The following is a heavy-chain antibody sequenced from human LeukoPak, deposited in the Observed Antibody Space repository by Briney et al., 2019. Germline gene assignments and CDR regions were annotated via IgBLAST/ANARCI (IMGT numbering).Heavy chain of an antibody. D-gene: IGHD3-10*01. CDR3: AKGSRTEVLWFGETNYFDY. Sequence: GGSLRLSCAASGFTFSSYAMSWVRQAPGKGLEWVSAISGSGGSTYYADSVKGRFTISRDNSKNTLYLQMNSLRAEDTAVYYCAKGSRTEVLWFGETNYFDYWGQGTLVTVSS. CDR2: ISGSGGST. V-gene: IGHV3-23*01. CDR1: GFTFSSYA. J-gene: IGHJ4*02.